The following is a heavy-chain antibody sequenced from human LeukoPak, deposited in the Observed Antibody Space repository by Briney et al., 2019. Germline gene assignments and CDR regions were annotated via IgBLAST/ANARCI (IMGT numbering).Heavy chain of an antibody. Sequence: ASVKVSCKASGYTFTSYGISWVRQAPGQGLEWMGWISAYNGNTNYAQKLLGRVTMTTDTSTSAAYMELRSLRSDDTAVYYCAREGQGLLRFLEWFYGMDVWGQGTTVTVSS. V-gene: IGHV1-18*01. CDR2: ISAYNGNT. CDR3: AREGQGLLRFLEWFYGMDV. D-gene: IGHD3-3*01. J-gene: IGHJ6*02. CDR1: GYTFTSYG.